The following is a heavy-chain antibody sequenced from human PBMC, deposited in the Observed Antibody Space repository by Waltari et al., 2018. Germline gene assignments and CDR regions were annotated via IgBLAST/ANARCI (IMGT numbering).Heavy chain of an antibody. Sequence: QVQLVQSGSELKRPGASVKVSCKASGYNVTTNAINWVRKAPGQGLEWMGWINTTTGTATYAQGFTGRFVFSLDASVNTAYLQISSLKAEDTAMYFCARYSVRGPPYWGQGTLVTVSS. J-gene: IGHJ4*02. D-gene: IGHD3-10*01. CDR2: INTTTGTA. V-gene: IGHV7-4-1*02. CDR1: GYNVTTNA. CDR3: ARYSVRGPPY.